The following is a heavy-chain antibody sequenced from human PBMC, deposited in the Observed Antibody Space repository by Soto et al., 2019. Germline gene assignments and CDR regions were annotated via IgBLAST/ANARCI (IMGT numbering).Heavy chain of an antibody. J-gene: IGHJ6*02. CDR3: TRDLSPPSSCGGDCYGMDV. CDR1: GFTFSDYA. CDR2: IRSNAYGGTA. Sequence: PGGSLRLSCTASGFTFSDYAMSWVRQAPGKGLEWVGFIRSNAYGGTAEYAASVKGRFAISRDDSKSIAYLQMNSLKSDDTALYYCTRDLSPPSSCGGDCYGMDVWGQGPTVTVSS. D-gene: IGHD2-21*01. V-gene: IGHV3-49*04.